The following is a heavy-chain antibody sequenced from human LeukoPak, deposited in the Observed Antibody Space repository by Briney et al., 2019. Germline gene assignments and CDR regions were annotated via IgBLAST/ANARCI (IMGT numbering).Heavy chain of an antibody. J-gene: IGHJ4*02. V-gene: IGHV5-51*01. CDR2: IYPGDSDT. CDR1: GYSFTTYW. D-gene: IGHD2-2*01. CDR3: ARRQGCSSTSCPPDS. Sequence: GESLKISCRGSGYSFTTYWIGWVRQMPGKGLDWMGIIYPGDSDTRYSPSFQGQVTMSADKSINTAYLQWSSLKASGTAMYYCARRQGCSSTSCPPDSWGQGTLVTVSS.